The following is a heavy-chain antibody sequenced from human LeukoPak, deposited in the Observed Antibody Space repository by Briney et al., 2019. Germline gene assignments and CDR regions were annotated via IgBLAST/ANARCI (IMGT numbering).Heavy chain of an antibody. V-gene: IGHV4-38-2*01. CDR1: GYSISSGYY. CDR2: IYHSGST. CDR3: ARQTAEDCSSTSCYIRNWFDP. J-gene: IGHJ5*02. D-gene: IGHD2-2*02. Sequence: PSETLSLTCAVSGYSISSGYYWGWIRQPPGKGLEWIGSIYHSGSTYYNPSLKSRVTISVDTSKSQFSLKLSSVTAADTAVYYCARQTAEDCSSTSCYIRNWFDPWGQGTLVTVSS.